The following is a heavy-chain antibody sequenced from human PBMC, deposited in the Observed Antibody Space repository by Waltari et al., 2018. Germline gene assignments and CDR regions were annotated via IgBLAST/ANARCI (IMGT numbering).Heavy chain of an antibody. J-gene: IGHJ6*03. CDR2: IYYSGST. Sequence: QLQLQESGPGLVKPSETLSLTCPVSGGSFSSSSSYWGWIRQPPGKGLEWIGSIYYSGSTYYNPSLKSRVTISVDTSKNQFSLKLSSVTAADTAVYYCARSGYYYYYMDVWGKGTTVTISS. CDR1: GGSFSSSSSY. V-gene: IGHV4-39*07. CDR3: ARSGYYYYYMDV.